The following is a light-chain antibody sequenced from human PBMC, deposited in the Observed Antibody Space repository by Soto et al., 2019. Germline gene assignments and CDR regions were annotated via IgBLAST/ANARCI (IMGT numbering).Light chain of an antibody. V-gene: IGLV2-23*01. CDR1: STDVGNYHL. CDR3: CSYLTNVV. Sequence: QSALTQPASVSGSPGQSITISCSGTSTDVGNYHLVSWYQLFPGKAPKLIIYEDDKRPSGISTRFSGSKSGNTASLTISGLQAEDEADDYCCSYLTNVVFGGGTKLTVL. CDR2: EDD. J-gene: IGLJ2*01.